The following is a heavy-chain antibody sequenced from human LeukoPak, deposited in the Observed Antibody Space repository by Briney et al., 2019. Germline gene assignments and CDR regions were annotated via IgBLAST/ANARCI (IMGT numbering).Heavy chain of an antibody. Sequence: PGGSLRLSCAASGFTFSSYSMNWVRQAPGKGLEWVSSISSSSSYIYYADSVKGRFTISRDNAKNSLYLQMNSLRAEDTAVYYCARGGDSSGWYIAVYYYYYMDVWGKGTTVTVSS. V-gene: IGHV3-21*01. CDR1: GFTFSSYS. D-gene: IGHD6-19*01. CDR2: ISSSSSYI. J-gene: IGHJ6*03. CDR3: ARGGDSSGWYIAVYYYYYMDV.